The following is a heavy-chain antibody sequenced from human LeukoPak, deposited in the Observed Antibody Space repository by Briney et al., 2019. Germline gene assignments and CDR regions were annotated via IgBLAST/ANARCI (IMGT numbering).Heavy chain of an antibody. CDR2: IRSKAFGGTT. V-gene: IGHV3-49*04. CDR3: ARVRSHDIWSGYSL. Sequence: GGSLRLSCATSGFTFGDYLMGWVRQAPGMGLECVGCIRSKAFGGTTEYAASVEGRFTISRDDSTSIAYLQMNSLKTEDTAVYYCARVRSHDIWSGYSLWGQGTLVIVSS. J-gene: IGHJ4*02. D-gene: IGHD3-3*01. CDR1: GFTFGDYL.